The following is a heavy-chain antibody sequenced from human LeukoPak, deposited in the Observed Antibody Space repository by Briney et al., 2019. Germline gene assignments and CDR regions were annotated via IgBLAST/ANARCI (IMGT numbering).Heavy chain of an antibody. D-gene: IGHD2-15*01. V-gene: IGHV1-2*02. Sequence: SVRVSCKASGYTFTGYYMHWVRQAPGQGLEWMGWINSNSGGTNYAQKFQGRVTMTRDTSISTVYMELSRLRSDDTAVYYCAREKVEGANWFDPWGQGTLVTVFS. CDR1: GYTFTGYY. CDR2: INSNSGGT. J-gene: IGHJ5*02. CDR3: AREKVEGANWFDP.